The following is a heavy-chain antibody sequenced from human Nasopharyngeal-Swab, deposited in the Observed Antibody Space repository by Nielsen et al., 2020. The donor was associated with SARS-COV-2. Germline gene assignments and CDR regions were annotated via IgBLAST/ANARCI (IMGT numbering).Heavy chain of an antibody. Sequence: WIRQPPGKGLEWIGRIYTSGSTNYNPSLKSRVTMSVDTSKNQFSLKLSSVTAADTAVYYCARDEPSSCSNTYYYYYGMDVWGQGTTVTVSS. D-gene: IGHD6-13*01. V-gene: IGHV4-4*07. CDR3: ARDEPSSCSNTYYYYYGMDV. J-gene: IGHJ6*02. CDR2: IYTSGST.